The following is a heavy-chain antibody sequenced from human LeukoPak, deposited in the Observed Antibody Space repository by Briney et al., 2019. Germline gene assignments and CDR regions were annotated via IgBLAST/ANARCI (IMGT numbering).Heavy chain of an antibody. CDR3: VASATSIFIYHFYY. CDR2: STNKEYTYST. V-gene: IGHV3-72*01. CDR1: ACTFNDHY. D-gene: IGHD3-3*02. Sequence: GGSLRLSSSAPACTFNDHYMDRLRQAPGKGLEWVGRSTNKEYTYSTQYAASVKGIFTISRNDSKTSLYLQMNSLKSEDTALCYCVASATSIFIYHFYYWGQGTLVTVSS. J-gene: IGHJ4*02.